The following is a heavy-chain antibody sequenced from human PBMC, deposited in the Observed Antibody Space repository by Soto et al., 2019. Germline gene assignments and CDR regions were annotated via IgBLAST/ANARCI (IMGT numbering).Heavy chain of an antibody. CDR3: ATPGLYYFDSTGTFDY. CDR1: GIPFSDFA. CDR2: ISGSGGTK. D-gene: IGHD3-22*01. J-gene: IGHJ4*02. V-gene: IGHV3-23*01. Sequence: PGGSLRLSCAASGIPFSDFAMSWVRQAPGKGLEWVAAISGSGGTKVYADSLKGRLTISRDNSKSTLYLQMDTLRVEDTAVYYCATPGLYYFDSTGTFDYWGQGTLVTVSS.